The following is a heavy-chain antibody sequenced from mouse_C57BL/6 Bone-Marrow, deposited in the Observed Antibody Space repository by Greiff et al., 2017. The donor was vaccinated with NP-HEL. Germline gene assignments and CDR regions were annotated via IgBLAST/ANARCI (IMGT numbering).Heavy chain of an antibody. CDR1: GYTFTGYW. CDR2: ILPGSGST. Sequence: VQLQQSGAELMKPGASVKLSCKATGYTFTGYWIEWVKQRPGHGLEWIGEILPGSGSTYYNEKFKGKATFTADTSSNTAYMQLSSLTTEDSASYYCARSYDGYSWFAYWGQGTLVTVSA. V-gene: IGHV1-9*01. J-gene: IGHJ3*01. D-gene: IGHD2-3*01. CDR3: ARSYDGYSWFAY.